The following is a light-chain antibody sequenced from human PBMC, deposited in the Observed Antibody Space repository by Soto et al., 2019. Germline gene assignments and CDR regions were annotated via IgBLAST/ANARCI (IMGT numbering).Light chain of an antibody. Sequence: ERVMTQFPATLSVSPGAKATLSCRASQTVSNNLAWYQQKPGQAPRLLIYFASTRATGVPARFSGSGSGTEFTLTIRNLQSEDSAVYYCQHYNEWPLTFGGGTKLETK. CDR1: QTVSNN. CDR3: QHYNEWPLT. CDR2: FAS. V-gene: IGKV3-15*01. J-gene: IGKJ4*01.